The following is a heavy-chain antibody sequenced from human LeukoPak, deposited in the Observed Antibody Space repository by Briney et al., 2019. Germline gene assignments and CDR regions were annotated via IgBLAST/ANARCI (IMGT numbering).Heavy chain of an antibody. D-gene: IGHD2-21*01. CDR2: IYSGGST. Sequence: AGSLRLSCAASGFTVSRNYMSWVRQAPGKGLEWVSIIYSGGSTYYADSVKGRFTISRDNSKNTLYLQMNSLRAEDTAVYYCARAPRANAINYYYYYMDVCGKGTTVTVSS. CDR1: GFTVSRNY. J-gene: IGHJ6*03. CDR3: ARAPRANAINYYYYYMDV. V-gene: IGHV3-66*02.